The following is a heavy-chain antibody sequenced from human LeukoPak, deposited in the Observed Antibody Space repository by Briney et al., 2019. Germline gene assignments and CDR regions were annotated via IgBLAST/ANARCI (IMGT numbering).Heavy chain of an antibody. CDR2: INGDDGTT. Sequence: ASVTVSCKTSGYSFSDYYIHWVRQIPGQGFEWMGWINGDDGTTKFAPKFQGRVTLTRDTSISTAYMDLTNLRSDDSAIYYCARDEGSTYNQLDSWGQGTLVTVSS. V-gene: IGHV1-2*02. J-gene: IGHJ4*02. CDR1: GYSFSDYY. CDR3: ARDEGSTYNQLDS. D-gene: IGHD1-1*01.